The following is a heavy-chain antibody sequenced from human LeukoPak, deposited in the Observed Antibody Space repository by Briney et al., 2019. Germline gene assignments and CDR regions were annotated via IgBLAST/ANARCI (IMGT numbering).Heavy chain of an antibody. CDR1: GFTFSSYG. CDR3: AKDKVGATTGGYYFDY. CDR2: IWYDGSNK. J-gene: IGHJ4*02. D-gene: IGHD1-26*01. V-gene: IGHV3-30*02. Sequence: PGGSLRLSCAASGFTFSSYGMHWVRQAPGKGLEWVAVIWYDGSNKYYADSVKGRFTISRDNSKNTLYLQMNSLRAEDTAVYYCAKDKVGATTGGYYFDYWGQGTLVTVSS.